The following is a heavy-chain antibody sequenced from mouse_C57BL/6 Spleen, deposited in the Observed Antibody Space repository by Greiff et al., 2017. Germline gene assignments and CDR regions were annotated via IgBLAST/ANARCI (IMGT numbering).Heavy chain of an antibody. Sequence: VQLQQPGAELVRPGSSVKLSCKASGYTFTSYWMDWVKQRPGQGLEWIGNIYPSDSETHYNQKFKDKATLTVDKSSSTAYMQLSSLTSEDSAVYYCARGGITTVVEYAMDYWGQGTSVTVSS. V-gene: IGHV1-61*01. J-gene: IGHJ4*01. CDR3: ARGGITTVVEYAMDY. CDR2: IYPSDSET. CDR1: GYTFTSYW. D-gene: IGHD1-1*01.